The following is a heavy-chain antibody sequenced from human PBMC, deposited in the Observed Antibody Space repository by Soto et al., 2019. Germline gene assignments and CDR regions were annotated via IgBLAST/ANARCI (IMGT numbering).Heavy chain of an antibody. D-gene: IGHD5-18*01. J-gene: IGHJ4*02. CDR3: ARHTSDRYGSDY. Sequence: PGVSLEISCQGSGYRFTSYWIGWGRPMPGKGLELMGIIYPSDSTTRYSPSFKGQVTISADKSISTAYLQWNSLKASDTAMYYCARHTSDRYGSDYWGQGTLVTVSA. V-gene: IGHV5-51*01. CDR2: IYPSDSTT. CDR1: GYRFTSYW.